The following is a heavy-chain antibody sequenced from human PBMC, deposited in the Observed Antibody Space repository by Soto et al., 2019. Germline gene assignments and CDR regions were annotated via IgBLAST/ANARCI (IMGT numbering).Heavy chain of an antibody. CDR2: IKSKTDGGTT. Sequence: GVLRLSCAASGFTFSNAWMNWVRQAPGKGLEWVGRIKSKTDGGTTDYAAPVKGRFTISRDDSKNTLYLQINSLKTEDTAVYYCTTHSNELLWFGELLYTSFDYWGQGTLVTVSS. J-gene: IGHJ4*02. D-gene: IGHD3-10*01. CDR3: TTHSNELLWFGELLYTSFDY. CDR1: GFTFSNAW. V-gene: IGHV3-15*07.